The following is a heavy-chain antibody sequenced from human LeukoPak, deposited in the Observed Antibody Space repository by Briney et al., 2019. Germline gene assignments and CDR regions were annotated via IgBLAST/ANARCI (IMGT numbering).Heavy chain of an antibody. J-gene: IGHJ3*02. V-gene: IGHV3-66*02. D-gene: IGHD2-8*01. CDR3: TRFVLMVYAKAFDI. CDR1: GFTVSSNY. Sequence: QPGGSLRLSCAASGFTVSSNYMSWVRQAPGKGLEWVSVIYSGGSTYYADSVKGRFTVSRDNSKNTLYLQMNSLRAEDTAVYYCTRFVLMVYAKAFDIWRQGTMVTVSS. CDR2: IYSGGST.